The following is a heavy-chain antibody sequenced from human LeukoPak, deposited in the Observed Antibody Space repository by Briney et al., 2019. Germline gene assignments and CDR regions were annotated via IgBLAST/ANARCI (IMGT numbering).Heavy chain of an antibody. J-gene: IGHJ4*02. D-gene: IGHD5-18*01. CDR1: GYTFTGYY. CDR3: ARGRAKDTAMALLDY. CDR2: INPNSGGT. Sequence: ASVKVSCKASGYTFTGYYMHWVRQAPGQGLEWMGWINPNSGGTNYAQKFQGRVTMTRDTSISTAYMELSRLRSDDTAVYYCARGRAKDTAMALLDYWGQGTLVTVSS. V-gene: IGHV1-2*02.